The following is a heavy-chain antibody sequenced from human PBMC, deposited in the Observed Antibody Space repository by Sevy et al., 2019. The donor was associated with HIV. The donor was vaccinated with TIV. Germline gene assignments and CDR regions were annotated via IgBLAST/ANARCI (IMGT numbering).Heavy chain of an antibody. CDR3: ARVPAATNYYYYYGMDV. CDR1: GGTFSSYA. J-gene: IGHJ6*02. V-gene: IGHV1-69*13. Sequence: ASVKVSCKASGGTFSSYAISWVRQAPGQGLEWMGGIIPIFGTANYAQKFQGRVTITADESTSTAYMELGSLRSEDTAVYYCARVPAATNYYYYYGMDVWGQGTTVTVSS. D-gene: IGHD2-2*01. CDR2: IIPIFGTA.